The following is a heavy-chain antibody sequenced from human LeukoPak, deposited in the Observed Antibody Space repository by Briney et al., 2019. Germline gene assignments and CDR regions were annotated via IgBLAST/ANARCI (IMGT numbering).Heavy chain of an antibody. CDR2: IIPIFGIA. V-gene: IGHV1-69*04. CDR3: ARDSRDGYRRNDAFDI. CDR1: GGTLSSYA. J-gene: IGHJ3*02. Sequence: ASVKVSCKASGGTLSSYAISWVRQAPGQGLEWMGRIIPIFGIANYAQKFQGRVTITADKSTSTAYMELSSLRSEDTAVYYCARDSRDGYRRNDAFDIWGQGTMVTVSS. D-gene: IGHD5-24*01.